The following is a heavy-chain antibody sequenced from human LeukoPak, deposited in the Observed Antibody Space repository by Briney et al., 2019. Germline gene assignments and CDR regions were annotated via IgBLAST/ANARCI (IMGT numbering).Heavy chain of an antibody. CDR1: GGSISSSNW. Sequence: SGTLSLTCAVSGGSISSSNWWSWVRQPPGKGLEWIGEIYHSGSTNYNPSLKSRVTISVDKSKNQFSLKLSSVTAADTAVYYCARESPPVLLWFGELSGWFDPWGQGTLVTVSS. J-gene: IGHJ5*02. CDR3: ARESPPVLLWFGELSGWFDP. V-gene: IGHV4-4*02. D-gene: IGHD3-10*01. CDR2: IYHSGST.